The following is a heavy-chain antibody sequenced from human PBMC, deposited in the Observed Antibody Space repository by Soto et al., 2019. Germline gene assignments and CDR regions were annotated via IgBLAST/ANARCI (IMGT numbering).Heavy chain of an antibody. D-gene: IGHD5-12*01. Sequence: GGSLRLSCSASGFTFSSYAMHWVRQAPGKGLEYVSAISSNGGSTYYADSVKGRFTISRDNSKNTLYLQMSSLRAEDTAVYYCVKVGYSGYETFDYWGQGTLVTVSS. CDR1: GFTFSSYA. CDR2: ISSNGGST. V-gene: IGHV3-64D*08. J-gene: IGHJ4*02. CDR3: VKVGYSGYETFDY.